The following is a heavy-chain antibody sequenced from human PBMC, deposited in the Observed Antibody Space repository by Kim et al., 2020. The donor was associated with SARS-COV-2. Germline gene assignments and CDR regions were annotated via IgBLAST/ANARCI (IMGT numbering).Heavy chain of an antibody. CDR1: GFTFSSYS. CDR3: VRDLRCGATSCQGGFQH. J-gene: IGHJ1*01. V-gene: IGHV3-48*02. Sequence: GGSLRLSCAASGFTFSSYSMNWVRQAPGKGLEWISYISGGTNKIYYADSVKGRFTISRDNAKNSIYLQINRLRDEDTAMYYCVRDLRCGATSCQGGFQHWGQGTLVTVSS. D-gene: IGHD2-21*01. CDR2: ISGGTNKI.